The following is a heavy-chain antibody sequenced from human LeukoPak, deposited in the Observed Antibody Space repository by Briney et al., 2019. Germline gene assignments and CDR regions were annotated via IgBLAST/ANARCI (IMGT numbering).Heavy chain of an antibody. CDR3: ARAQYCSSTSCPFDY. CDR2: IIPIFGTA. D-gene: IGHD2-2*01. J-gene: IGHJ4*02. V-gene: IGHV1-69*01. Sequence: GASVKVSCKASGGTFSSYAISWVRQAPGQGLEWMGGIIPIFGTANYAQKFQGRVTVTADECTSTAYMELSSLRSEDTAVYYCARAQYCSSTSCPFDYWGQGTLVTVSS. CDR1: GGTFSSYA.